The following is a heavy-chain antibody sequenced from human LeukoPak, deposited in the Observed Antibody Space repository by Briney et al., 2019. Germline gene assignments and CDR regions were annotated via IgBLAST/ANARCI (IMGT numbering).Heavy chain of an antibody. V-gene: IGHV1-46*01. D-gene: IGHD3-22*01. CDR2: INPSGGST. CDR1: GYTFTNYY. CDR3: AMNYYDSSGYYPPRRNFDY. Sequence: ASVTVSYTASGYTFTNYYMHWVRQAPGQGLEWMGIINPSGGSTSYAQKFQGRVTMTRDTSTSTVYMELSSLRSEDTAVYYCAMNYYDSSGYYPPRRNFDYWGQGTLVTVSS. J-gene: IGHJ4*02.